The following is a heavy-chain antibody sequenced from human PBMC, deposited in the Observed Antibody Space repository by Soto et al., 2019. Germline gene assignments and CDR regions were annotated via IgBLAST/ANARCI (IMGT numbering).Heavy chain of an antibody. V-gene: IGHV3-23*01. D-gene: IGHD3-10*01. CDR2: ISGSGGST. J-gene: IGHJ4*02. CDR1: GFTFSSYA. CDR3: ANQGLGSGSYYNRKFDY. Sequence: PGGSLRLSCAASGFTFSSYAMSWVRQAPGKGLEWVSAISGSGGSTYYADSVKGRFTISRDNSKNTLYLQMNSLRAEDTAVYYCANQGLGSGSYYNRKFDYWGQGTLVTVSS.